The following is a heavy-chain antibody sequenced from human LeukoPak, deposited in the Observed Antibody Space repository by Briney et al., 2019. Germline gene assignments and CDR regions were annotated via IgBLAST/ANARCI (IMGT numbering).Heavy chain of an antibody. D-gene: IGHD3-22*01. J-gene: IGHJ4*02. CDR1: GFTFSDYY. CDR2: ISSSGSTI. V-gene: IGHV3-11*01. CDR3: ARDQDYYDSSGYYTPFFDY. Sequence: GSLRLSCAASGFTFSDYYMSWIRQAPGKGLEWVSYISSSGSTIYYADSVKGRFTISRDNAKNSLYLQMNSLRAEDTVVYYCARDQDYYDSSGYYTPFFDYWGQGTLVTVSS.